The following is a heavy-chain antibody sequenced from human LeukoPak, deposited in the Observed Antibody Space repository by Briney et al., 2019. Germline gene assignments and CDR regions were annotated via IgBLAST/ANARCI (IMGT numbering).Heavy chain of an antibody. V-gene: IGHV3-23*01. J-gene: IGHJ4*02. CDR2: ISGSGGST. D-gene: IGHD4-17*01. CDR1: GFTFSNYG. Sequence: PGGSLRLSCAASGFTFSNYGMNWVRQAPGKGLEWVSAISGSGGSTYYADSVKGRFTISRDNSKNTLYLQMNSLRAEDTAVYYCVKDIFRVDYGDYHFDYWGQGTLVTVSS. CDR3: VKDIFRVDYGDYHFDY.